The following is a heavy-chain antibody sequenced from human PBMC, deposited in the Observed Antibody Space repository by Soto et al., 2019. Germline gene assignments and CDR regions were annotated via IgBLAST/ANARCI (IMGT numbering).Heavy chain of an antibody. CDR2: ISWNSGSI. J-gene: IGHJ6*03. Sequence: GGSLRLSCAASGFTFDDYAMHWVRQAPGKGLEWVSGISWNSGSIGYADSVKGRFTISRDNAKNSLYLQMNSLRAEDTALYYCAKDGYDFWSGSDYYYYYMDVWGKGTTVTVSS. CDR3: AKDGYDFWSGSDYYYYYMDV. D-gene: IGHD3-3*01. V-gene: IGHV3-9*01. CDR1: GFTFDDYA.